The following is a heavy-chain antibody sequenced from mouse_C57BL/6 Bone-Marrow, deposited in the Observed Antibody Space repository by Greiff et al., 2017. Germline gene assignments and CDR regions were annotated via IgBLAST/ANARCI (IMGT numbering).Heavy chain of an antibody. CDR1: GYAFSSYW. J-gene: IGHJ4*01. V-gene: IGHV1-80*01. CDR2: IFPGDGDT. CDR3: ARLAAMDY. Sequence: QVQLKESGAELVKPGASVKISCKASGYAFSSYWMNWVKQRPGKGLEWIGQIFPGDGDTNYNGKFKGKATLTADKSSSTAYMQLSSLTSEDSAVYYCARLAAMDYWGQGTSVTVSS.